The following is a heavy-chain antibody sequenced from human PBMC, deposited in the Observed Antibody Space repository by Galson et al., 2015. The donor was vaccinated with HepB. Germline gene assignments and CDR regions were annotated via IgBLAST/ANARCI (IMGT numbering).Heavy chain of an antibody. D-gene: IGHD6-19*01. CDR3: AKFTQWLAGNALDI. Sequence: SLRLSCAASGFTFSSYAMSWVRQSPGKGLEWVSALSGSGGNTYYPDSVKGRFTISRDNSKNTLYLQMNSLRAEDTAVYYCAKFTQWLAGNALDIWGQGTMVTVSS. J-gene: IGHJ3*02. CDR2: LSGSGGNT. CDR1: GFTFSSYA. V-gene: IGHV3-23*01.